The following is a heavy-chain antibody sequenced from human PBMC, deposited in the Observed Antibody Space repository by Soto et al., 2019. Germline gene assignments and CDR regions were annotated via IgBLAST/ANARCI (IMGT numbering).Heavy chain of an antibody. J-gene: IGHJ6*02. D-gene: IGHD4-17*01. CDR2: IYSGGST. Sequence: GGSLRLSCAASGFTVSSNYMSWVRQAPGKGLEWVSVIYSGGSTYYADSVKGRFTISRDNSKNTLYLQMNSLRAEDTAVYYCARDRRTVTMVRVYYYGMDVWGQGTTVTVSS. CDR1: GFTVSSNY. V-gene: IGHV3-53*01. CDR3: ARDRRTVTMVRVYYYGMDV.